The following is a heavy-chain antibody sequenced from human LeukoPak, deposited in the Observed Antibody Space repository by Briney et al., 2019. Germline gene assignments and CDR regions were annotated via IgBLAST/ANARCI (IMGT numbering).Heavy chain of an antibody. CDR1: GGSISSGSYY. Sequence: SETLSLTCTVSGGSISSGSYYWSWIRQPAGQGLEWIGRIYTSGSTNYNPSLKSRVTISVDTSKNQFSLTLSSVTAADTAVYYCARDRIYGSGSDHFDYWGQGTLVTVSP. V-gene: IGHV4-61*02. CDR3: ARDRIYGSGSDHFDY. CDR2: IYTSGST. J-gene: IGHJ4*02. D-gene: IGHD3-10*01.